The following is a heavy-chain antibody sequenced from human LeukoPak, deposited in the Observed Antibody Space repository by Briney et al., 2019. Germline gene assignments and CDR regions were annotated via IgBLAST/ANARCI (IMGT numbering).Heavy chain of an antibody. V-gene: IGHV1-8*01. CDR1: GYTFTSYD. Sequence: ASVKVSCKASGYTFTSYDINWVRQATGQGLEWMGWMNPNSGNTGYAQKFQGRVTFTRDTSISAAFMELRDLRSEDTAVYYCARDGIAARIFDVWGQGTMVTVSS. CDR2: MNPNSGNT. J-gene: IGHJ3*01. CDR3: ARDGIAARIFDV. D-gene: IGHD6-6*01.